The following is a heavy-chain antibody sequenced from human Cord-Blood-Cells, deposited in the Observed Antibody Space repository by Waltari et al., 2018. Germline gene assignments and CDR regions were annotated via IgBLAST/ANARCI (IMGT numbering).Heavy chain of an antibody. CDR2: IYYSGST. CDR3: ASSPRYYDFWSGYYNWFDP. V-gene: IGHV4-39*01. J-gene: IGHJ5*01. D-gene: IGHD3-3*01. Sequence: QLQLQESGPGLVKPSETLSLTCTVSGGSISSSSYYWGWIRQPPGKGLEWIGSIYYSGSTYYNPSLKSRVTRSVDTSKNQFSLKLSSVTAADTAVYYCASSPRYYDFWSGYYNWFDPWGQGTLVTVSS. CDR1: GGSISSSSYY.